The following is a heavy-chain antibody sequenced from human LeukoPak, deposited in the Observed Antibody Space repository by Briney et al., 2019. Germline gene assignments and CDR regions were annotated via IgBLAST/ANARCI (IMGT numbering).Heavy chain of an antibody. CDR1: GYTFTSYD. J-gene: IGHJ4*02. V-gene: IGHV1-8*01. D-gene: IGHD5-12*01. CDR3: ARRGSHSDYDSYHY. Sequence: ASVTVSCKASGYTFTSYDLNWVRQATGQGLEWMGWINPNSGNTDYAQKFQGRVTMTRKTSVSTAYMELSSLTSEDTAVYYCARRGSHSDYDSYHYWGQGPLVTVSS. CDR2: INPNSGNT.